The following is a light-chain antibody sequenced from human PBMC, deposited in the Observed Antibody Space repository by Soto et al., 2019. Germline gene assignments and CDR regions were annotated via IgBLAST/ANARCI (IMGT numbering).Light chain of an antibody. CDR2: DAS. CDR1: EDIGFS. V-gene: IGKV1-33*01. Sequence: DIQITHSPSSLSVSVGDRVSITCQASEDIGFSVKWYHQKPGRPPKLLIYDASNLDAGIPSRFSGSGSQTDFTLTISSLQPEDAGTYYCQQHHHLPWTFGQGTKVEIK. CDR3: QQHHHLPWT. J-gene: IGKJ1*01.